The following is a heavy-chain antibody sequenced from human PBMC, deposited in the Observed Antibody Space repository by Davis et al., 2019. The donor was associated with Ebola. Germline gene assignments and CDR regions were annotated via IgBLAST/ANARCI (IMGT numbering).Heavy chain of an antibody. J-gene: IGHJ4*02. CDR3: ARFDIAATTDY. V-gene: IGHV4-61*01. CDR2: IYYSGST. Sequence: MPSETLSLTCTVSGGSVSSGSYYWSWIRQPPGKGLEWIGYIYYSGSTDYNPSLKSRVTISVDTSKNQFSLKLNSVTAADTAVYYCARFDIAATTDYWGQGTLVTVSS. D-gene: IGHD5-12*01. CDR1: GGSVSSGSYY.